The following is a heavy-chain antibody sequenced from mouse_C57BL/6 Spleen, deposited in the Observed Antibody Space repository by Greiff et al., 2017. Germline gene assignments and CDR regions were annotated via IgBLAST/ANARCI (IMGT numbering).Heavy chain of an antibody. Sequence: VQLKESGPELVKPGASVKMSCKASGYTFTDYNMHWVKQSHGKSLEWIGYINPNNGGTSYNQKFKGKATLTVNKSSSTAYMELRSLTSEDSAVYYCAPLYYGNYDDWGQGTTLTVSS. CDR1: GYTFTDYN. J-gene: IGHJ2*01. CDR2: INPNNGGT. V-gene: IGHV1-22*01. D-gene: IGHD2-1*01. CDR3: APLYYGNYDD.